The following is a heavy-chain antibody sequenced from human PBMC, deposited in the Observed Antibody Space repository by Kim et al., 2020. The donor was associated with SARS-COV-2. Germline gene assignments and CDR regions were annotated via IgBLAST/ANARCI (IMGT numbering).Heavy chain of an antibody. CDR1: GGSISSSSYY. CDR2: IYYSGST. Sequence: SETLSLTCTVSGGSISSSSYYWGWIRQPPGKGLEWIGSIYYSGSTYYNPSLKSRVTISVDTSKNQFSLKLSSVTAADTAVYYCARHDVEMGYNYQPDDAFDIWGQGTMVTVSS. CDR3: ARHDVEMGYNYQPDDAFDI. V-gene: IGHV4-39*01. D-gene: IGHD5-12*01. J-gene: IGHJ3*02.